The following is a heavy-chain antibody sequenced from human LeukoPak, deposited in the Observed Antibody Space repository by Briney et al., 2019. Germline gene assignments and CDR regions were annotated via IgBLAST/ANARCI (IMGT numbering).Heavy chain of an antibody. J-gene: IGHJ4*02. Sequence: SQTLSLTCAISGDSVSRDSIAWNWIKQSPSRGLEWLGRTYYKSAWYNDYAASVKGRIIINPDTSKNQFSLQLSSVTAADTAVYYCARVSLVRGAPDYYFDYWGQGTLVTVSS. CDR3: ARVSLVRGAPDYYFDY. D-gene: IGHD3-10*01. CDR1: GDSVSRDSIA. V-gene: IGHV6-1*01. CDR2: TYYKSAWYN.